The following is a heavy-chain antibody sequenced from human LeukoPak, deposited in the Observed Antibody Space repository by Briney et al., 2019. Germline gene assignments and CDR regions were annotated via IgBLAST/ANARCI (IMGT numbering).Heavy chain of an antibody. D-gene: IGHD6-19*01. CDR3: VKGPRPDITVAHTVEN. CDR2: ISNRGDST. J-gene: IGHJ4*02. Sequence: GGSLRLSCAASGFIFSNYAMSWVRQLPGRGLEWVSTISNRGDSTYVADSVKGRFTISRDNSKNSLYLQMNTVRAEDTAVYYCVKGPRPDITVAHTVENWGQGTLVTVSS. V-gene: IGHV3-23*01. CDR1: GFIFSNYA.